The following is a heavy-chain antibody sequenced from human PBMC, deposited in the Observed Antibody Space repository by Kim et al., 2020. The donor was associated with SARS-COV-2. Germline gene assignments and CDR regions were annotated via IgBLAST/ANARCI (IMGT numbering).Heavy chain of an antibody. CDR2: IRSKTNNYAT. V-gene: IGHV3-73*01. CDR3: LAPFWLGEMYNY. CDR1: GFTFSGSA. D-gene: IGHD3-10*01. Sequence: GGSLRLSCAVSGFTFSGSAIHWVRQASGKGLEWIGRIRSKTNNYATAYAESVKGRFTMSRDDSKNTADLQMNSLKTEDTAVYYCLAPFWLGEMYNYWGQGTLVTVSS. J-gene: IGHJ4*02.